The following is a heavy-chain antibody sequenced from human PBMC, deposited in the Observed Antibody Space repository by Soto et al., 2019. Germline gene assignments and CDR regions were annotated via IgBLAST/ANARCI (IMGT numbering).Heavy chain of an antibody. CDR1: GFIFEYFA. CDR3: AKDVGSYYYDTSAYLYDY. Sequence: PGGSLRLSCVGSGFIFEYFAMNWVGQLPGKGLEWVSGISWNSATLAYADSVKGRFIVSRDNAKNILYLQMNSLRAEDAALYYCAKDVGSYYYDTSAYLYDYWGQGTLVTVSS. CDR2: ISWNSATL. D-gene: IGHD3-22*01. J-gene: IGHJ4*02. V-gene: IGHV3-9*01.